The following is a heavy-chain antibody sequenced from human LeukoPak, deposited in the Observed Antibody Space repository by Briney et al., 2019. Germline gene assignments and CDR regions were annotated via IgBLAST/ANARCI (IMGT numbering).Heavy chain of an antibody. CDR1: GLTFVKHY. CDR2: ISTDGTTA. D-gene: IGHD2-15*01. CDR3: GSSEDGYIGY. Sequence: GGSLRLSCAASGLTFVKHYLHWVRQAPGTGLLWVARISTDGTTALYADSVRGRFTISRDNAKNTLYLQMNSLRGEDTAVYYCGSSEDGYIGYWGQGTLVTVSS. V-gene: IGHV3-74*01. J-gene: IGHJ4*02.